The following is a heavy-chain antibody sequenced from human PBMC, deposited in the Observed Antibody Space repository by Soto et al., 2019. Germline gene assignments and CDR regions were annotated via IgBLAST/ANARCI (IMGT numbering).Heavy chain of an antibody. CDR3: ARGLDCSGGSCRWGGMDV. V-gene: IGHV3-74*01. CDR1: GFNFSSYW. CDR2: INSDGSST. J-gene: IGHJ6*02. Sequence: EVQLVESGGGLVQPGGSLRLSCAASGFNFSSYWMHWVRQAPGKGLVWVSRINSDGSSTSYADSVKGRFTIPRDNAKTTLYLQMNRLRAEDTAVYYCARGLDCSGGSCRWGGMDVWGQGTTVTVSS. D-gene: IGHD2-15*01.